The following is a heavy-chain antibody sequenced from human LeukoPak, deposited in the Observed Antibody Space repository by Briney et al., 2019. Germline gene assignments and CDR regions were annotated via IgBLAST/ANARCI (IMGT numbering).Heavy chain of an antibody. CDR3: ARPLRRGIAAAFDY. CDR2: INHSGST. D-gene: IGHD6-13*01. J-gene: IGHJ4*02. V-gene: IGHV4-34*01. CDR1: GGSLSGYY. Sequence: ASETLSLTCAVYGGSLSGYYWSWIRQPPGKGLEWIGEINHSGSTNYNPSLKSRVTISVDTSKNQFSLKLSSVTAADTAVYYCARPLRRGIAAAFDYWGQGTLVTVSS.